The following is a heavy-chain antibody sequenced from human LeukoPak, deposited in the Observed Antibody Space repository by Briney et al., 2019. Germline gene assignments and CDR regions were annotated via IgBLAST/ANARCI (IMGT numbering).Heavy chain of an antibody. CDR1: GGSISSSSYY. Sequence: SETLSLTCTVSGGSISSSSYYWSWIRQPPGKGLEWIGEVNHSGSTNYNPSLKSRVSISVDTSKNQFSLRLNSVTAADTAVYYCARGRRDDFWSGYSLYYFDYWGQGTLVTVSS. D-gene: IGHD3-3*01. J-gene: IGHJ4*02. CDR3: ARGRRDDFWSGYSLYYFDY. V-gene: IGHV4-39*07. CDR2: VNHSGST.